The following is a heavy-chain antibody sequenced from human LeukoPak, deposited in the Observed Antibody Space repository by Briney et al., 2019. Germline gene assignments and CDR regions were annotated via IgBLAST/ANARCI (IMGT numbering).Heavy chain of an antibody. J-gene: IGHJ4*02. D-gene: IGHD3-22*01. CDR3: ASQPYLDNSGYYFY. CDR2: IYHSGST. CDR1: GVSVSSSSYT. Sequence: SETLPLTCTVSGVSVSSSSYTWGWIPRPPGKGLEWIGSIYHSGSTFYNPSLKSRVTISVDTTKDQSSLKLTSVTAADTAVYYCASQPYLDNSGYYFYWGQGTLVTVSS. V-gene: IGHV4-39*01.